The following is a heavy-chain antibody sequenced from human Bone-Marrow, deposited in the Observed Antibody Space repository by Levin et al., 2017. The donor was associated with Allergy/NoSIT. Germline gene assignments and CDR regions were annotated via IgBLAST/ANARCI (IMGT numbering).Heavy chain of an antibody. D-gene: IGHD6-19*01. J-gene: IGHJ1*01. CDR1: GGTFDNSP. V-gene: IGHV1-69*05. CDR3: VRGVYSTGWYYIEQ. CDR2: IIPVSGAA. Sequence: ASVKVSCTASGGTFDNSPITWVRQVPEQGLEWMGGIIPVSGAASYAQKFLGRVTIATNTVPNTVYMELSSLTSEDTALYYCVRGVYSTGWYYIEQWGQGTLVTVSS.